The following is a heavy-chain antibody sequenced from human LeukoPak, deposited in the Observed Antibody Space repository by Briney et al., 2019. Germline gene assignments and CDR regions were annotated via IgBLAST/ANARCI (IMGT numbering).Heavy chain of an antibody. D-gene: IGHD3-10*01. J-gene: IGHJ4*02. CDR1: GGSISSGGYY. CDR2: IYYSGST. Sequence: SETLSLTCTVSGGSISSGGYYWSWIRQPPGKGLEWIGYIYYSGSTYYNPSLKSRVLILVDTSKNQFSLKLNSVTAADTAVYYCARGGGSVAFDYWGQGTPVTVPS. V-gene: IGHV4-31*03. CDR3: ARGGGSVAFDY.